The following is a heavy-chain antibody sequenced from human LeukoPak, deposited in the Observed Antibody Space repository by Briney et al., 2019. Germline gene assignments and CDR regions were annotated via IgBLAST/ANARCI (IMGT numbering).Heavy chain of an antibody. CDR2: IRSKAYGGTT. Sequence: LAGGSLRLSCTASGFTFGDYAMSWVRQAPGKGLEWVGFIRSKAYGGTTEYAASVKGRFTISRDDSKSIAYLQMNSLKTEDTAVYYCTSFGYYSDAFDIWGQGTMVTVSS. D-gene: IGHD3-10*01. J-gene: IGHJ3*02. CDR3: TSFGYYSDAFDI. V-gene: IGHV3-49*04. CDR1: GFTFGDYA.